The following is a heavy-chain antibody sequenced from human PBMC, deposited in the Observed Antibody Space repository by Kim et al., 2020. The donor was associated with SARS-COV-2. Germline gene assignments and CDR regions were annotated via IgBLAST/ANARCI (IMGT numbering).Heavy chain of an antibody. CDR2: IRSSSSTI. Sequence: GGSLRLSCAASGFTFSSYSMNWVRQAPGKGLEWVSYIRSSSSTIYYADSVKGRFTISRDNAKNSLYLQMNSLRDEDTAVYYCARESYDFWSRSFYYYYYMDVWGEGTTVTVSS. CDR1: GFTFSSYS. J-gene: IGHJ6*03. V-gene: IGHV3-48*02. D-gene: IGHD3-3*01. CDR3: ARESYDFWSRSFYYYYYMDV.